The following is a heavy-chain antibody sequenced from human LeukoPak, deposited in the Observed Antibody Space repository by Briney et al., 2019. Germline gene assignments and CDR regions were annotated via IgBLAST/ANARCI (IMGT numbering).Heavy chain of an antibody. D-gene: IGHD6-19*01. CDR1: GYTFTSYG. V-gene: IGHV1-18*01. CDR2: ISAYNGNT. CDR3: ARDSSGWPPSAFDY. Sequence: ASVKVSCKASGYTFTSYGISWVRQAPGQGLEWMGWISAYNGNTNYAQKLQGRVTMTTDTSTSTAYMELRSLRSDDTAVYYCARDSSGWPPSAFDYWGQGTLVTVSS. J-gene: IGHJ4*02.